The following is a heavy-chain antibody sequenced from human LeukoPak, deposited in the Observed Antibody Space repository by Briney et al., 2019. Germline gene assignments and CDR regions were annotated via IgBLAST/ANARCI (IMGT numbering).Heavy chain of an antibody. V-gene: IGHV4-59*08. D-gene: IGHD3-10*01. CDR2: IYYSGST. CDR1: GGSISSYY. J-gene: IGHJ4*02. CDR3: ARGPYGSGSYIDY. Sequence: KPSETLSLTCTVSGGSISSYYWSWIRQPPGKGLEWIGYIYYSGSTNYNPSLKSRVTISVDTSKNQFSLKLSSVTAADTAVYYCARGPYGSGSYIDYWGQGTLVTVSS.